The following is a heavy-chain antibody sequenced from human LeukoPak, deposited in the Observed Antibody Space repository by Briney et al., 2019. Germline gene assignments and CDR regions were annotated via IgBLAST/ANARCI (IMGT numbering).Heavy chain of an antibody. V-gene: IGHV3-23*01. CDR3: AKGPPDSSTWYKRTEG. Sequence: GGSLRLSCAASGFTFNTYAMAWVRQAPGKGLEWVSDVSGSGETTYYADSVKGRFTISRDNSKNTLYLQMNSLRAEDTAMYYCAKGPPDSSTWYKRTEGWGQGTLVTVSS. J-gene: IGHJ4*02. CDR1: GFTFNTYA. CDR2: VSGSGETT. D-gene: IGHD6-13*01.